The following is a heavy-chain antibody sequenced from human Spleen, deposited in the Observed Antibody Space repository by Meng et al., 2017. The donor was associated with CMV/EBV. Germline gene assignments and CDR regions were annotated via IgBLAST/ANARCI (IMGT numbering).Heavy chain of an antibody. CDR1: GYTFTSYG. CDR2: ISAYNGNT. J-gene: IGHJ3*02. V-gene: IGHV1-18*01. Sequence: ASVKVSCKASGYTFTSYGISWVRQAPGQGLEWMGWISAYNGNTNYAQKLQGRVTMTTDTSTSTAYMELRSLRSDDTAVYYCARGRRNPRITIFGVVTPHAFDIWGQGTMVTVSS. D-gene: IGHD3-3*01. CDR3: ARGRRNPRITIFGVVTPHAFDI.